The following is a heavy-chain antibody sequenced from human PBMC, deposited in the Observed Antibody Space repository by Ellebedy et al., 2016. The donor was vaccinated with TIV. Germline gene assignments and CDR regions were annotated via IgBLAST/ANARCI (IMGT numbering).Heavy chain of an antibody. D-gene: IGHD2-2*01. CDR3: ARLPYGSTSCGGAAFDI. V-gene: IGHV1-18*01. Sequence: ASVKVSXXTSGYTFSSYGITWVRQAPGQGLEWMGWISAYNHNTNYAQKLQGRVTMTRDTSTSTAYMELWSLRSDDTAVYYCARLPYGSTSCGGAAFDIWGQGTMVTVSS. CDR2: ISAYNHNT. J-gene: IGHJ3*02. CDR1: GYTFSSYG.